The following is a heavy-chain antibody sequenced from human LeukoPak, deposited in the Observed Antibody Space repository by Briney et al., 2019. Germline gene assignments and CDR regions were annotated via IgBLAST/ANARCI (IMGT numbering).Heavy chain of an antibody. CDR3: ARDEQEGGVAAVNWFDP. D-gene: IGHD6-13*01. CDR2: TYYRSKWYN. Sequence: SQTLSLTCAISGDSVSSNSAAWNWIRQSPSRGLEWLGRTYYRSKWYNDYAVSVKSRITINPDTSKNQFSLQLNSVTPEDTAVYYCARDEQEGGVAAVNWFDPWGQGTLVTVSS. J-gene: IGHJ5*02. V-gene: IGHV6-1*01. CDR1: GDSVSSNSAA.